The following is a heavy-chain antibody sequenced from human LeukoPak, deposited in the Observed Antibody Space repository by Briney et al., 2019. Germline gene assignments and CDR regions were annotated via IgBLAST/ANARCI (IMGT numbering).Heavy chain of an antibody. D-gene: IGHD5-18*01. V-gene: IGHV4-59*08. CDR2: VYYSGTT. J-gene: IGHJ4*02. CDR1: GGSISSNY. CDR3: ARQRYTYGDSED. Sequence: SETLRSTCIVSGGSISSNYCSWFRQPPGKGLEWIGYVYYSGTTKYNPSLKSRISFSQDTSKNQFSLKLNSVTAADTAVYYCARQRYTYGDSEDWGQGLLVTVSS.